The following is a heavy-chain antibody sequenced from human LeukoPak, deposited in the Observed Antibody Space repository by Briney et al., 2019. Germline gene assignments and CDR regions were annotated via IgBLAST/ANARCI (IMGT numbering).Heavy chain of an antibody. CDR3: AKDYYDSSGSLDY. CDR2: ISYDGSNK. J-gene: IGHJ4*02. V-gene: IGHV3-30*18. CDR1: GFTFSSYG. D-gene: IGHD3-22*01. Sequence: PGGSLRLSCAASGFTFSSYGMHWVRQAPGKGLEWVAVISYDGSNKYYADSVKGRFTISRDNSKNTLYLQMNSLRAEDTAVYYCAKDYYDSSGSLDYWGQGTLVTVSP.